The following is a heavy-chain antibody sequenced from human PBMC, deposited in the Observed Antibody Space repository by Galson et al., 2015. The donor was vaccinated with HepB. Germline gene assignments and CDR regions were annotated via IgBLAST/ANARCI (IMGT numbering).Heavy chain of an antibody. CDR2: TSGSGGST. J-gene: IGHJ6*02. Sequence: SLRLSCAASGFTFSSYAMSWVRQAPGKGLEWVSATSGSGGSTYYADSVKGRFTISRDNSKNTLYLQMNSLRAEDTAVYYCAKTRMRTYYYYYGMDVWGQGTTVTVSS. D-gene: IGHD2-15*01. CDR3: AKTRMRTYYYYYGMDV. CDR1: GFTFSSYA. V-gene: IGHV3-23*01.